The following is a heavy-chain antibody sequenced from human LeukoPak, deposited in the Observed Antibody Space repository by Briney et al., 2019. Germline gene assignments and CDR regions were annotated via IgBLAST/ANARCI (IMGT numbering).Heavy chain of an antibody. D-gene: IGHD6-13*01. CDR1: GFTFSSYG. V-gene: IGHV3-30*03. J-gene: IGHJ6*02. CDR3: ARGVLAAAPGDYGMDV. CDR2: ISYDGSNK. Sequence: PGRSLRLSCAASGFTFSSYGMHWVRQAPGKGLEWVAVISYDGSNKYYADSVKGRFTISRDNSKNTLYLQMNSLRAEDTAVYYCARGVLAAAPGDYGMDVWGQGTTVTVSS.